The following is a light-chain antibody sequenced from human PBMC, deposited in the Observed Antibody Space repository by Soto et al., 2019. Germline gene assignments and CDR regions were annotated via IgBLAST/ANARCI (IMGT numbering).Light chain of an antibody. CDR2: GAS. CDR1: QSVSSSY. CDR3: QQYDSSPKT. V-gene: IGKV3-20*01. Sequence: EIVLTQSPGTLSLSPGERATLSCRASQSVSSSYLAWYQQKPGQAPRLLIYGASSRATGIPDRFSGSGSGTDFTLTISRLEPEDVAVDYCQQYDSSPKTFGQGTKVEIK. J-gene: IGKJ1*01.